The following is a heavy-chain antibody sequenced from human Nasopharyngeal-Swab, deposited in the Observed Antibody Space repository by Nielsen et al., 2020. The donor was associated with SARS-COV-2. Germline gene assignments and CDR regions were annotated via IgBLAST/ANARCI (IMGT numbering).Heavy chain of an antibody. V-gene: IGHV1-8*01. D-gene: IGHD2-2*01. CDR1: GYTFTSYD. J-gene: IGHJ3*02. CDR3: ARVDCSSTSCYLEFEAFDI. Sequence: ASVKVSCKASGYTFTSYDINWVRQATGQGLEWMGWMNPNSGNTGYAQKFQGSVTMTRNTSISTAYMELSSLRSEDTAVYYCARVDCSSTSCYLEFEAFDIWGQGTMVTVSS. CDR2: MNPNSGNT.